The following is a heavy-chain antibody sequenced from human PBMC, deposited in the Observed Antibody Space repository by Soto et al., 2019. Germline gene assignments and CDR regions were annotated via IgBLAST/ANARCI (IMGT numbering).Heavy chain of an antibody. CDR3: ARSVVQQLAQGYYYYAMDA. Sequence: SVKDSCKASGGTFNSYSMSGVRQAPGQGLEWMGRIIPMFDTADYAQRFQGRVTITADKSTRTAYMELSGLRSEDTAVYYCARSVVQQLAQGYYYYAMDAWGQGTTVTVSS. CDR2: IIPMFDTA. V-gene: IGHV1-69*08. J-gene: IGHJ6*02. CDR1: GGTFNSYS. D-gene: IGHD6-13*01.